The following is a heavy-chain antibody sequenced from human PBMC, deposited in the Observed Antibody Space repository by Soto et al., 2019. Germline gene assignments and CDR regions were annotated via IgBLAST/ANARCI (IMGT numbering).Heavy chain of an antibody. J-gene: IGHJ4*02. CDR1: GLTFSSHA. CDR2: ISGSGGIT. V-gene: IGHV3-23*01. CDR3: GKSKTMTKTFLDN. D-gene: IGHD4-17*01. Sequence: PGGSLRLSCAASGLTFSSHAMHWVRQAPGKGLEWVSGISGSGGITYYADSVKGRFTISRDNSKNTLYLQMNSLRAEDTAVYYCGKSKTMTKTFLDNWGQGTLVTVSS.